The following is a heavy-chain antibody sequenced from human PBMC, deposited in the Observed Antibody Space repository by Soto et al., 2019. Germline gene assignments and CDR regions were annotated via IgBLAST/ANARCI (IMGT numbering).Heavy chain of an antibody. CDR1: GYTFTGYY. J-gene: IGHJ6*02. Sequence: ASVKVSYKASGYTFTGYYMHWVRQAPGQGLEWMGRINPNSGGTNYAQKFQGWVTMTRDTSISTAYMELSRLRSDDTAVYYCARDRVYYYGSGSQYYYYGMDVWGQGTTVTVSS. V-gene: IGHV1-2*04. CDR2: INPNSGGT. CDR3: ARDRVYYYGSGSQYYYYGMDV. D-gene: IGHD3-10*01.